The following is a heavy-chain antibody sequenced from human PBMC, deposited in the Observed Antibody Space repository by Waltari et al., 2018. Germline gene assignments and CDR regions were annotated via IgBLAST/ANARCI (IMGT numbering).Heavy chain of an antibody. J-gene: IGHJ3*02. Sequence: EVQLVESGGGLVQPGGSLRLSCAASGFTFSSYAMSWVRQAPGKGLEWVLAISGSGGSTYYADSVKGRFTISRDNSKNTLYLQMNSLRAEDTAVYYCAKVDYYDSSGYPDAFDIWGQGTMVTVSS. CDR3: AKVDYYDSSGYPDAFDI. V-gene: IGHV3-23*04. D-gene: IGHD3-22*01. CDR2: ISGSGGST. CDR1: GFTFSSYA.